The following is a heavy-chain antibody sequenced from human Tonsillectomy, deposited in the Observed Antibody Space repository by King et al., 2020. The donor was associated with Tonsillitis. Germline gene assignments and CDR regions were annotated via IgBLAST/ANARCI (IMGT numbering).Heavy chain of an antibody. V-gene: IGHV3-72*01. D-gene: IGHD3-22*01. J-gene: IGHJ3*02. Sequence: VQLVESGGGLVQPGGSLRLSCAVSGFTFSDHYIDWVRQAPGKGLEWVGRTRNKANSYTTEYAASVKGRFTISSDDSKKSVYLQMNSLKTEDTAVYYCAHSRGYYDYDELDIWGQGTMVTVS. CDR2: TRNKANSYTT. CDR3: AHSRGYYDYDELDI. CDR1: GFTFSDHY.